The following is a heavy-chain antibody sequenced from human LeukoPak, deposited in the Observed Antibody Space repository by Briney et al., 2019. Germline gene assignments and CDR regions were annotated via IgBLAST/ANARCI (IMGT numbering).Heavy chain of an antibody. Sequence: PSETLSLTCIVPGGSISSYYWSWIRQPPGKGLEWIGYIYYSGSTNYNPSLKSRVTISVDMSKNQFYLKLSSVTAADTAVYYCARLGLGYDSSGYFGYWGQGTLVTVSS. CDR3: ARLGLGYDSSGYFGY. CDR2: IYYSGST. V-gene: IGHV4-59*08. CDR1: GGSISSYY. J-gene: IGHJ4*02. D-gene: IGHD3-22*01.